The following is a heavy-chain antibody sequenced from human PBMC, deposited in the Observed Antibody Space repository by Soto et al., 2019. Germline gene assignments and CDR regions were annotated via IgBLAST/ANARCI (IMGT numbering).Heavy chain of an antibody. Sequence: EVQLLESGGGLVQPGGSLRLSCAASGFTFSNYAMSWVRQAPGKGLEWVCSISGSGDTSYYADSVKGRFTISRDNSKNTLYLQLNSLRPEDTALCYCAKVLGGDRLWFGECAHFDYWGQGTLVTVSS. D-gene: IGHD3-10*01. CDR2: ISGSGDTS. J-gene: IGHJ4*02. CDR3: AKVLGGDRLWFGECAHFDY. CDR1: GFTFSNYA. V-gene: IGHV3-23*01.